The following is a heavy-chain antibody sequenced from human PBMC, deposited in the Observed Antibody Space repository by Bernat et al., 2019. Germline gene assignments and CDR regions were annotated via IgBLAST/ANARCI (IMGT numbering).Heavy chain of an antibody. CDR1: GFTFSSYA. J-gene: IGHJ4*02. D-gene: IGHD3-22*01. V-gene: IGHV3-23*01. CDR3: AKEWGITKIVAIDY. Sequence: EVQLLESGGGLVQPGGSLRLSCAASGFTFSSYAMIWFLQAPGKGLEWVSAIIFSGVSTYYADSVKGRFTISRDNSKNTLYLQMNSLRAEDTAVYYFAKEWGITKIVAIDYWGQGTMVTVSS. CDR2: IIFSGVST.